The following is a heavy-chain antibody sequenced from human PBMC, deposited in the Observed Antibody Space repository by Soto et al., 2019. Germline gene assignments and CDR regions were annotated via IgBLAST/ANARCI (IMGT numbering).Heavy chain of an antibody. D-gene: IGHD3-22*01. V-gene: IGHV4-30-4*01. CDR2: IYYSGST. CDR1: GGSISSGDYY. Sequence: SETLSLTCTVSGGSISSGDYYWSWIRQPPGKGLEWIGYIYYSGSTYYNPSLKSRVTISVDTPKNQFSLKLSSVTAADTAVYYCVMRDSSGYRKGRGDAFDIWGQGTMVTVAS. CDR3: VMRDSSGYRKGRGDAFDI. J-gene: IGHJ3*02.